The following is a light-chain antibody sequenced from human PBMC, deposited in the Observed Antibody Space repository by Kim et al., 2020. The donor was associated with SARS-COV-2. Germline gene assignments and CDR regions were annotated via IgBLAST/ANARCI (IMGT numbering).Light chain of an antibody. J-gene: IGKJ4*01. CDR2: AAS. Sequence: DIQMTQSPSSLSASVGDRVTITCRASQSISSYLNWYQQKPGKAPNLLIYAASSLQSGVPSRFSGSGSGTDFTLTISSLQPEDSATYYCQQSYSTPFTFGGGTKVDIK. V-gene: IGKV1-39*01. CDR3: QQSYSTPFT. CDR1: QSISSY.